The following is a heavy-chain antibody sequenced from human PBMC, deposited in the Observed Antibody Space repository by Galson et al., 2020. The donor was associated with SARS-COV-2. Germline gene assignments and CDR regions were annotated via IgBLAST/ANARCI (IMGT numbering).Heavy chain of an antibody. V-gene: IGHV3-74*01. CDR3: TRVATAGRTFDI. CDR2: ISGDGSDT. J-gene: IGHJ3*02. D-gene: IGHD2-21*02. CDR1: GFTFSTFW. Sequence: GESLKISCAASGFTFSTFWMHWVRQAPGKGLVWVSRISGDGSDTIYADSVKGRFTISRDNAKDTLYLQMNSLRAEDTAVYYCTRVATAGRTFDIWGQGTMVTVSS.